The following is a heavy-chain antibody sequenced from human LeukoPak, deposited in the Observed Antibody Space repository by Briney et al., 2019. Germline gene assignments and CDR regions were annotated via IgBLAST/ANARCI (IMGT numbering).Heavy chain of an antibody. J-gene: IGHJ4*02. Sequence: SETLSLTCTVSGGSISRGDYYWSWIRQPPGKGLEWIGYIYYSGSTNYNPSLKSRVTISVDTSKNQFSLKLSSVTAADTAVYYCARQLGIFDYWGQGTLVTVSS. CDR3: ARQLGIFDY. D-gene: IGHD7-27*01. V-gene: IGHV4-61*08. CDR1: GGSISRGDYY. CDR2: IYYSGST.